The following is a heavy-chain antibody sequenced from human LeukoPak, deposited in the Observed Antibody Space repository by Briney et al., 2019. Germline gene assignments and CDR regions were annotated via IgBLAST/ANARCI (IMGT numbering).Heavy chain of an antibody. J-gene: IGHJ3*02. D-gene: IGHD3-22*01. Sequence: ASVKVSCKASGYTFTSYAMNWVRQAPGQGLEWMGWLNTNTGNPTYAQGFTGRFVFSLDTSVSTAYLQISSLKAEDTAVYYCARSTVGYYYDSSGYAFDIWGQGTMVTVSS. V-gene: IGHV7-4-1*02. CDR3: ARSTVGYYYDSSGYAFDI. CDR2: LNTNTGNP. CDR1: GYTFTSYA.